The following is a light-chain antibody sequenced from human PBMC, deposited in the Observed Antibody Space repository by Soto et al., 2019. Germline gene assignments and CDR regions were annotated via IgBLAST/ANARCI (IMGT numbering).Light chain of an antibody. CDR2: STN. CDR3: VLYMGSGIWV. V-gene: IGLV8-61*01. Sequence: QTVVTQEPSFSVSPGRTVTLTCALSSGSVSTSYYPSWYQQTSGQAPRTLIYSTNTRSSGVPDRFSGSILGNKAALTITGAQADDESDYYCVLYMGSGIWVFGGGTKVTVL. CDR1: SGSVSTSYY. J-gene: IGLJ3*02.